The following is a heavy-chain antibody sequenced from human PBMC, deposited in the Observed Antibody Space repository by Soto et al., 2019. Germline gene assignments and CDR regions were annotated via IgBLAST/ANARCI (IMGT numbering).Heavy chain of an antibody. D-gene: IGHD6-25*01. CDR2: INANNGGA. V-gene: IGHV1-2*02. CDR3: AREGGSETLQPSYNWFDT. Sequence: ASVKVSCKASGYTFTDYHIHWVRQAPGQGLEFMGWINANNGGAGSAQQFQGRVTVTRDTSITTVYMELINLRSDDTAVYYCAREGGSETLQPSYNWFDTWGQGTLVTVSS. CDR1: GYTFTDYH. J-gene: IGHJ5*02.